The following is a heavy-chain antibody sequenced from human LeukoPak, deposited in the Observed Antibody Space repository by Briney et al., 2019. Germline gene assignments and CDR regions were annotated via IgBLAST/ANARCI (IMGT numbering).Heavy chain of an antibody. Sequence: GGSLRLSCAASGFTFSSYAMSWVRQAPGKGLEWVSDISGSGGSTYYADSVKGRFTISRDNSKNTLYLQMDSLRAEDTAVYYCTNDFWSGYSAFDIWGQGTMVTVSS. CDR3: TNDFWSGYSAFDI. D-gene: IGHD3-3*01. CDR1: GFTFSSYA. V-gene: IGHV3-23*01. CDR2: ISGSGGST. J-gene: IGHJ3*02.